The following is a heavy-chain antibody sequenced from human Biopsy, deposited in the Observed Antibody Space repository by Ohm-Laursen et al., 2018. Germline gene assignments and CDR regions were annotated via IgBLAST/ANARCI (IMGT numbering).Heavy chain of an antibody. D-gene: IGHD1-26*01. V-gene: IGHV4-59*07. J-gene: IGHJ4*02. CDR2: IYYSGST. Sequence: SDTLSLTCPVSGGSIYNFFWSWIRQPPGKGLEWIGYIYYSGSTNYNPSLKSRVTISVDGSKNHFSLELSSVTAADTAVYYCARVGVGAPSIDYFDSWGQGALVTVSS. CDR1: GGSIYNFF. CDR3: ARVGVGAPSIDYFDS.